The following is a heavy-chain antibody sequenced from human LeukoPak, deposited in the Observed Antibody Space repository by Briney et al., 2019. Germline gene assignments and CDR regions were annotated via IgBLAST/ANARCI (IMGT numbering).Heavy chain of an antibody. Sequence: SETLSLTCTVSGGSSSSYYWSWIRQPPGKGLEWIGEIYHTGSSNYNPSLKSRVTISVDKSKNQFSLKLSSVTAADTAVYYCARGGTTVAGTFWFDPWGQGTLVTVSS. CDR3: ARGGTTVAGTFWFDP. D-gene: IGHD6-19*01. CDR2: IYHTGSS. J-gene: IGHJ5*02. CDR1: GGSSSSYY. V-gene: IGHV4-59*12.